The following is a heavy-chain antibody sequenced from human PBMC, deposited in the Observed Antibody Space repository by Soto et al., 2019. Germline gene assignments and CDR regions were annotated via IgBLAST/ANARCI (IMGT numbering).Heavy chain of an antibody. J-gene: IGHJ3*02. CDR1: AGSFSHYY. D-gene: IGHD6-19*01. CDR3: ARGGSSDWQVALDI. V-gene: IGHV4-34*01. CDR2: IKHSGSS. Sequence: SETLSLTCAVYAGSFSHYYWNWIRQSPGKGLEWIGKIKHSGSSNYNPSLRSRVSISVDMSENQFSLRLTSVTAADTAVYYCARGGSSDWQVALDIWGQGTMVTV.